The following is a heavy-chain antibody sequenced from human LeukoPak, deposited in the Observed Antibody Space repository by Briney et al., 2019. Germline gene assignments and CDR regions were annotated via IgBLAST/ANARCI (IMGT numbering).Heavy chain of an antibody. V-gene: IGHV3-64D*06. J-gene: IGHJ4*02. CDR1: GFTFSSYA. Sequence: GGSLRLSCSASGFTFSSYAMHWVHQAPGKGLEYVSAISSNGGSTYYADSVKGRFTISRDNSKNTLYLQMSSLRAEDTAVYYCATPLDYYDTSGYHQGGDWGQGTLVTVSS. CDR3: ATPLDYYDTSGYHQGGD. D-gene: IGHD3-22*01. CDR2: ISSNGGST.